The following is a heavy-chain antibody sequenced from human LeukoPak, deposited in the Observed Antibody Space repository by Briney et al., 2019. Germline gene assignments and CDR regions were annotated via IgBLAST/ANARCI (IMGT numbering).Heavy chain of an antibody. J-gene: IGHJ4*02. CDR1: GGTFSSYA. V-gene: IGHV1-69*06. D-gene: IGHD6-19*01. CDR3: ARDPGAQWPDFDY. Sequence: SVNVSFKSSGGTFSSYAISWVRQAPGQGLEWMGRIIPIFGTANYAQKFQGRVTITADKSTSTAYMELSSLRSEDTAVYYCARDPGAQWPDFDYWGQGTLVTVSS. CDR2: IIPIFGTA.